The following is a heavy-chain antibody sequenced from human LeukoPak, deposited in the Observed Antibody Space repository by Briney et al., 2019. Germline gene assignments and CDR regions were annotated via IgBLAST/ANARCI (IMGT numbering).Heavy chain of an antibody. CDR1: GGSISSSGYY. Sequence: SETLSPTCTVSGGSISSSGYYWGWIRQPPGKGLEWIGAIYYSGSTHYNPSLKSRVAISADTSKHQLSLRLSSVTAADTAVYYCASISRSWTEYFQHGGQGTLVSVSS. CDR3: ASISRSWTEYFQH. CDR2: IYYSGST. V-gene: IGHV4-39*01. J-gene: IGHJ1*01. D-gene: IGHD6-13*01.